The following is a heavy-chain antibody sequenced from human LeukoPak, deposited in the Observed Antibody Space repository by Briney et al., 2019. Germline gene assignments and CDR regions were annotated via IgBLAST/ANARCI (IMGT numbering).Heavy chain of an antibody. CDR2: IYTSGST. Sequence: PSQTLSLTCTVSGGSISSGSYYWSWIRQPAGKGLEWIGRIYTSGSTNHNPSLKSRVIISVDTSKNQFSLKLSSVTAADTAVYYCARGLLWLLDAFDIWGQGTMVTVSS. CDR1: GGSISSGSYY. D-gene: IGHD5-18*01. J-gene: IGHJ3*02. CDR3: ARGLLWLLDAFDI. V-gene: IGHV4-61*02.